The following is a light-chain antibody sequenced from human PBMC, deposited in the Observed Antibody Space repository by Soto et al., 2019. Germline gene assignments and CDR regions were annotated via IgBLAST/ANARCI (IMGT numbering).Light chain of an antibody. CDR1: QSVFNH. CDR3: HQSSSTPLT. CDR2: AAS. Sequence: DVQMTQSPSSLSASVGDSVTITCRASQSVFNHLSWFQQRPGKGPKLLIYAASSLHAGVPSRFSGSGYGTDFTLTISTVQPEDSAIYYCHQSSSTPLTFGGGTRVEIK. V-gene: IGKV1-39*01. J-gene: IGKJ4*01.